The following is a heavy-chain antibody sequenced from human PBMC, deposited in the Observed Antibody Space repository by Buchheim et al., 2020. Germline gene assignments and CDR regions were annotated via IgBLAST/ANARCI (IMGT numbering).Heavy chain of an antibody. V-gene: IGHV4-34*02. J-gene: IGHJ4*02. Sequence: QVQLQQWGAGLLKPSETLSLTCAVYGGSFSGYYWSWIRQPPGKGLEWIGEINHSGSTNYNPSLKSRVTISEDTSKNQFSLKLSSVTAADTAVYYCARESRGIDGYKGRYHFDFWGQGAL. CDR3: ARESRGIDGYKGRYHFDF. D-gene: IGHD5-24*01. CDR2: INHSGST. CDR1: GGSFSGYY.